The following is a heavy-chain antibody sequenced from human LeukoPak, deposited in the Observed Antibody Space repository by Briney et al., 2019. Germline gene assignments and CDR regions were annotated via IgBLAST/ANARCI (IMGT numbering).Heavy chain of an antibody. V-gene: IGHV1-69*04. D-gene: IGHD1-26*01. CDR3: ARGKVRGSYFDYHSEYFQH. CDR1: GGTFSSYA. J-gene: IGHJ1*01. CDR2: IIPILGIA. Sequence: SVKVSCKASGGTFSSYAISWARQAPGQGLEWMGRIIPILGIANYAQKFQGRVTITADKSTSTAYMELSSLRSEDTAVYYCARGKVRGSYFDYHSEYFQHWGQGTPVTVSS.